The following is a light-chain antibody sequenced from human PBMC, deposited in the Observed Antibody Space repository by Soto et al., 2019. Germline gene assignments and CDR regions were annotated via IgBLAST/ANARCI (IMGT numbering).Light chain of an antibody. CDR2: DVT. CDR1: SSDVGGYNY. V-gene: IGLV2-11*01. J-gene: IGLJ1*01. CDR3: CSYAGSFYV. Sequence: QSALTQPRSVSGSPGQSVTISCTGTSSDVGGYNYVSWYQQHPDIAPKLIIYDVTKRPSGVPDRFSGSKSGSTASLTISGLQAEDEADYYCCSYAGSFYVFGTGTKVTVL.